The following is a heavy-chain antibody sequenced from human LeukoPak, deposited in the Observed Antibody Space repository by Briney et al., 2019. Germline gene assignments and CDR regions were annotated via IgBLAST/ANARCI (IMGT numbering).Heavy chain of an antibody. Sequence: ASLKVSCTASGYTFTIYEIYWVPQATGQGLERMGWMNPNSGKTGYAQTFQGRVTMTRSTSISTAYMELSSLRSEDPAVYYCTRSVRRGSIDYWGPGTLVTVSS. CDR3: TRSVRRGSIDY. V-gene: IGHV1-8*02. CDR1: GYTFTIYE. D-gene: IGHD5-12*01. CDR2: MNPNSGKT. J-gene: IGHJ4*02.